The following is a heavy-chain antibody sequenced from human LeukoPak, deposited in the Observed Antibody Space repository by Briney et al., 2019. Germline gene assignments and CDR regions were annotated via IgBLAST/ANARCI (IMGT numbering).Heavy chain of an antibody. CDR3: ARHAEYNSGWHFYLDH. CDR2: VHNVGST. D-gene: IGHD6-19*01. V-gene: IGHV4-39*01. CDR1: GVSTTNGIYY. J-gene: IGHJ4*02. Sequence: PSETLSLTCIVSGVSTTNGIYYWAWIRQSPGKGLEWIGSVHNVGSTYYILSLRSRVTMSIDTSKNQFSLRLNSVTAADTAVYYCARHAEYNSGWHFYLDHWGQGILVTVSS.